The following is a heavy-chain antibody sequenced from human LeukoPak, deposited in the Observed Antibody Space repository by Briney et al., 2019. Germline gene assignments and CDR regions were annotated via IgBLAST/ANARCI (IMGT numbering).Heavy chain of an antibody. V-gene: IGHV3-48*04. CDR1: GFTFSSYS. D-gene: IGHD3-22*01. J-gene: IGHJ4*02. CDR3: ARSDHYDSNGYYDY. CDR2: ISISGTTI. Sequence: GGSLRLSCAASGFTFSSYSMNWIRQAPGKGLEWVSYISISGTTIYYADSVKGRFTISRDNAKNSLYPQMNSLRAEDTAVYYCARSDHYDSNGYYDYWGQGTLVTVSS.